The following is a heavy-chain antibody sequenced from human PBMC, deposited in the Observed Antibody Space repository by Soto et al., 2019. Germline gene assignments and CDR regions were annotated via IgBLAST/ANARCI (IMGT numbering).Heavy chain of an antibody. CDR1: GFTFSSYE. Sequence: EVQLVESGGGLVQPGGSLRLSCAASGFTFSSYEMNWVRQAPGKGLEWVSYISSSGSTIYYADSVKGRFTISGDNDKNSLYLQMNGLRADDTAVYYCGRGGALLWVGGHAFDIWGQGTMVTVSS. CDR2: ISSSGSTI. CDR3: GRGGALLWVGGHAFDI. V-gene: IGHV3-48*03. J-gene: IGHJ3*02. D-gene: IGHD3-10*01.